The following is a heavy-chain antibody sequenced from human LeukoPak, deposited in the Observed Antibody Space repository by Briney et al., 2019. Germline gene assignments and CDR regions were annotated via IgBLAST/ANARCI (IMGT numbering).Heavy chain of an antibody. CDR1: GFTFSSYA. CDR3: ARAKGAAGTSFLYYYYGMDV. Sequence: GGSLRLSCAASGFTFSSYAMQWVRQAPGKGLEWVAVISYDGSNKYYADSVKGRFTISRDNSKNTLYLQMNSLRAEDTAVYYCARAKGAAGTSFLYYYYGMDVWGQGTTVTVSS. V-gene: IGHV3-30*04. D-gene: IGHD6-13*01. J-gene: IGHJ6*02. CDR2: ISYDGSNK.